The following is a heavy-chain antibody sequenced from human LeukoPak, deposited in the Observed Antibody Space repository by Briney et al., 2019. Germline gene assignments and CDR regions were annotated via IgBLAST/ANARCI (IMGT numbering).Heavy chain of an antibody. V-gene: IGHV4-4*02. CDR3: ARVRTYYGSGSSPYFDY. CDR1: GGSISSSNW. CDR2: IYHSGST. D-gene: IGHD3-10*01. Sequence: PSETLSLTCAVSGGSISSSNWWSWVRPTPGKGLEWIGEIYHSGSTNYNPSQKRRVTISVDKSKNQFSLKLSSVTAADTAVYYCARVRTYYGSGSSPYFDYWGQGTLVTVSS. J-gene: IGHJ4*02.